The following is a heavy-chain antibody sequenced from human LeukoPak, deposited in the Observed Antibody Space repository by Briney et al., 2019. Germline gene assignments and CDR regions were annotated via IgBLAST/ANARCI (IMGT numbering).Heavy chain of an antibody. CDR3: AREGIAVAGQKFDY. D-gene: IGHD6-19*01. Sequence: SETLSLTCAVYGGSFSGYYWSWIRQPPGKGLEWIGEINHSGSTNYNPSLKSRVTISVDTSKNQFSPKLSSVTAADTAVYYCAREGIAVAGQKFDYWGQGTLVTVSS. CDR1: GGSFSGYY. J-gene: IGHJ4*02. V-gene: IGHV4-34*01. CDR2: INHSGST.